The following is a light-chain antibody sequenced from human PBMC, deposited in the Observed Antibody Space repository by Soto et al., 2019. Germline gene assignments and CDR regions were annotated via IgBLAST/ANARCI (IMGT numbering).Light chain of an antibody. CDR2: EGS. V-gene: IGLV2-23*01. CDR1: SSDVGSYNL. J-gene: IGLJ2*01. Sequence: QSALTQPASVSRSPGQSITISCTGTSSDVGSYNLVSWYQQHPGKAPKLMIYEGSKRPSGVSNRFSGSKSGNTASLTISGLQAEDEADYYCCSYAGVRVFGGGTKLTVL. CDR3: CSYAGVRV.